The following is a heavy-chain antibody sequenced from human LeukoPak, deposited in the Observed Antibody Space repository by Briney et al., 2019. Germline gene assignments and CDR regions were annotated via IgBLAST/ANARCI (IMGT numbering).Heavy chain of an antibody. V-gene: IGHV1-2*02. CDR2: INCNSGGT. J-gene: IGHJ4*02. CDR1: GYTFTGYY. D-gene: IGHD5-18*01. CDR3: ARIGGSGYTSGTFDY. Sequence: TSVKVSCKASGYTFTGYYMHWVRQAPGQGLEWMGWINCNSGGTNYAQRFQGRVTMTRDTSINTAYMELSRLRANDTAVYYCARIGGSGYTSGTFDYWGQGTLVTVS.